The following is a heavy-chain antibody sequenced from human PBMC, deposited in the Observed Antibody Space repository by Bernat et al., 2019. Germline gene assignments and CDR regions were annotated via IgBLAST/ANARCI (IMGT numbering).Heavy chain of an antibody. CDR1: GGSISSYY. Sequence: QVQLQESGPGLVKPSETLSLTCTVSGGSISSYYWSWIRQPPGKGLERIGYIYYSGSTNYNPSLKSRVTISVDTSKNQFSLKLSSVTATDTAVYYCARRVVVPAAFPVYYYYYGMDVWGQGTTVTVSS. CDR3: ARRVVVPAAFPVYYYYYGMDV. J-gene: IGHJ6*02. D-gene: IGHD2-2*01. V-gene: IGHV4-59*08. CDR2: IYYSGST.